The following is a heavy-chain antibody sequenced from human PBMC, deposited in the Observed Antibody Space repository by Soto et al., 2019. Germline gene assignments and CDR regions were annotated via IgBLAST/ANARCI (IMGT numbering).Heavy chain of an antibody. CDR2: IKNKANSYTT. V-gene: IGHV3-72*01. Sequence: EVQLVESWGGLVQPEGSLRLSCAASGFTFSDHYMDWVRQAPGKGLEWVGRIKNKANSYTTEYAASVKGRCIISRDDSKDSLFLQMNRLKTVDTAVYYWMRGSLCTSLSSYYWGQGILVTVSA. CDR1: GFTFSDHY. J-gene: IGHJ4*02. D-gene: IGHD3-16*01. CDR3: MRGSLCTSLSSYY.